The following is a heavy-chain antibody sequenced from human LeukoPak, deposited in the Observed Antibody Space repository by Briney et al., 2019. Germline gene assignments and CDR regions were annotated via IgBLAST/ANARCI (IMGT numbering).Heavy chain of an antibody. D-gene: IGHD3-22*01. V-gene: IGHV3-21*01. CDR1: GFTFRNFW. J-gene: IGHJ6*02. CDR3: ARDVNDSSGYYFGREQYYYYGMDV. Sequence: GGSLRLSCAASGFTFRNFWMHWVRQAPGKGLEWVSSISSSSSYIYYADSVKGRFTISRDNAKNSLYLQMNSLRAEDTAVYYCARDVNDSSGYYFGREQYYYYGMDVWGQGTTVTVSS. CDR2: ISSSSSYI.